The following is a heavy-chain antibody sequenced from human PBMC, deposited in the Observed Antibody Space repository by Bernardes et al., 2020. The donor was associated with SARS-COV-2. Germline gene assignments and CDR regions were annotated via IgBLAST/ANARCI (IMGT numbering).Heavy chain of an antibody. D-gene: IGHD6-13*01. V-gene: IGHV4-59*12. J-gene: IGHJ6*02. CDR1: GGSISSYY. Sequence: SETLTLTCTVSGGSISSYYWSWIRQPPGKGLEWIGYIYYSGSTNYNPSLKSRVTISVDTSKNQFSLKLSSVTAADTAVYYCARGGLRSSSWYGYYYGMDVWGQGTTVTVSS. CDR2: IYYSGST. CDR3: ARGGLRSSSWYGYYYGMDV.